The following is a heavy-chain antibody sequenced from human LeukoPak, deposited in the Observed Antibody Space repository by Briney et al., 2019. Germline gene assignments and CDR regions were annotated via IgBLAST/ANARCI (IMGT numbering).Heavy chain of an antibody. CDR2: ISSSGSTI. V-gene: IGHV3-48*03. J-gene: IGHJ5*02. CDR3: ARDLAFSWSNWFDP. CDR1: GFTFSSYE. Sequence: GSLRLSCAASGFTFSSYEMNWVRQAPGKGLEWVSYISSSGSTIYYADSVKGRFTISRDNAKNSLYLQMNSLRAEDTAVYYCARDLAFSWSNWFDPWGQGTLVTVSS. D-gene: IGHD6-13*01.